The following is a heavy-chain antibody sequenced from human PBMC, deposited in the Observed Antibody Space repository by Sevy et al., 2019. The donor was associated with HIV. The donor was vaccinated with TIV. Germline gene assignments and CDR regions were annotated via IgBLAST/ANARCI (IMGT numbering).Heavy chain of an antibody. J-gene: IGHJ6*02. Sequence: GGSLRLSCAASGFTFSDYYMSWIRQAPGKGLEWVSYISSSGSTIYYADSVKGRFTISRDNAKNSLYLQMNSLRAEDRAVYYCARISSLRYFDWQYYYYYGMDVWGQGTTVTVSS. CDR1: GFTFSDYY. D-gene: IGHD3-9*01. CDR3: ARISSLRYFDWQYYYYYGMDV. CDR2: ISSSGSTI. V-gene: IGHV3-11*01.